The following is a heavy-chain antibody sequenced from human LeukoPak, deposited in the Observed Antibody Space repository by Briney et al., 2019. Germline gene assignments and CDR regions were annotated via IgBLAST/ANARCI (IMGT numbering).Heavy chain of an antibody. D-gene: IGHD1-1*01. CDR1: GFAFSSYT. CDR3: ARDQDWNDRGGLDY. J-gene: IGHJ4*02. V-gene: IGHV3-21*01. CDR2: ISTSSSYI. Sequence: GRSLRLSCAASGFAFSSYTMNWVRQAPGKGLEWVSFISTSSSYIYYADSVKGRFTISRDNSKNSLYLQMSSLRAEDTAVYYCARDQDWNDRGGLDYWGQGTLVIVSS.